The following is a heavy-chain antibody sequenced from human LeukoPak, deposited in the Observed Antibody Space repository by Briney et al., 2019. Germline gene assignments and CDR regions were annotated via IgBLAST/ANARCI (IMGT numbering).Heavy chain of an antibody. CDR3: AGGSGYLITS. V-gene: IGHV3-7*01. J-gene: IGHJ5*02. D-gene: IGHD3-9*01. Sequence: PGGSLRLSCAVTGFSFRSYWMNWVRQAPGKGLEWLAIIKQDGSEKHYRGSVEGRFTISRDNAKNSLHLQMNSLRAEDTAVYYCAGGSGYLITSWGQGTLVTVSS. CDR1: GFSFRSYW. CDR2: IKQDGSEK.